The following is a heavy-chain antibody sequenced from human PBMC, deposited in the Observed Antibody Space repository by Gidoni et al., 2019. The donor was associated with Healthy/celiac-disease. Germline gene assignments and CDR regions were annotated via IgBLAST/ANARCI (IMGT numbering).Heavy chain of an antibody. CDR1: GFTVSSNY. Sequence: EVQLVESGGGLVQPGGSLRLSCAASGFTVSSNYMSWVRQAPGKGLEWVSVIYSGGSTYYADSVKGRFTISRHNSKNTLYLQMNSLRAEDTAVYYCAATKGIVATFDTFDIWGQGTMVTVSS. D-gene: IGHD5-12*01. J-gene: IGHJ3*02. V-gene: IGHV3-53*04. CDR2: IYSGGST. CDR3: AATKGIVATFDTFDI.